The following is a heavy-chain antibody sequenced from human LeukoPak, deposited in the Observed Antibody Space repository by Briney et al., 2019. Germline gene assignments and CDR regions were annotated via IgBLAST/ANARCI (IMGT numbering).Heavy chain of an antibody. Sequence: GGSLRLSCAASGFTVSINYMSWVRQAPGKGLEWVSVIYSGGNTYYADSVKGRFTISRDNSKNTVYLQMNSLRAEDTAVYYCARRETSSYDYWGQGTLVTVSS. J-gene: IGHJ4*02. CDR2: IYSGGNT. CDR1: GFTVSINY. CDR3: ARRETSSYDY. V-gene: IGHV3-53*01. D-gene: IGHD2-2*01.